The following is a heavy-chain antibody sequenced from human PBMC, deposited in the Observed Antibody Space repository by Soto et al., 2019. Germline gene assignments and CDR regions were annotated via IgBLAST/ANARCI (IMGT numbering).Heavy chain of an antibody. V-gene: IGHV4-30-4*02. Sequence: PSETLSLTCTVSGGSISSGDYYWSWIRQPPGKGLEWIGYIYYSGSTYYNPSLKSRVTISVDTSKNQFSLKLSSVTAADTAVYYCASEGYYYGSGRSTVNGMDVWGQGTTVTVSS. CDR2: IYYSGST. D-gene: IGHD3-10*01. J-gene: IGHJ6*02. CDR3: ASEGYYYGSGRSTVNGMDV. CDR1: GGSISSGDYY.